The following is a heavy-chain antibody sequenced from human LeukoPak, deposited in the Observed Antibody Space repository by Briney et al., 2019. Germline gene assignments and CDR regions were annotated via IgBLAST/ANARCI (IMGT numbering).Heavy chain of an antibody. CDR2: INHSGST. J-gene: IGHJ4*02. Sequence: SETLSLTCAVYGGSFSGYYRSWIRQPPGKGLEWIGEINHSGSTNYNPSLKSRVTISVDTSKNQFSLKLSSVTAADTAVYYCAREDGYSFDYWGQGTLVTVSS. V-gene: IGHV4-34*01. CDR3: AREDGYSFDY. CDR1: GGSFSGYY. D-gene: IGHD5-24*01.